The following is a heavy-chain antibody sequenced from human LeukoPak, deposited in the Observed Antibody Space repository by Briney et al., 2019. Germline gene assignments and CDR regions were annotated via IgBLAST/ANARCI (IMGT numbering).Heavy chain of an antibody. CDR3: ARHPNSNGDY. D-gene: IGHD4/OR15-4a*01. CDR2: IYERGNKK. V-gene: IGHV3-7*03. Sequence: GGSLRLSCAASGFTFSIYWMSWVRQAPGKGLEWVVNIYERGNKKKYADSVKGRFTVSRDNAQDCLYLQMNRVRGGGTSVYYCARHPNSNGDYWGEGWLVSVSS. J-gene: IGHJ4*02. CDR1: GFTFSIYW.